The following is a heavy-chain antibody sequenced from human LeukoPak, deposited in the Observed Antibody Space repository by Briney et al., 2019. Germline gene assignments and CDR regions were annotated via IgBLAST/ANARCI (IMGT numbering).Heavy chain of an antibody. V-gene: IGHV3-30*18. CDR3: AKDFTPLGMDV. J-gene: IGHJ6*02. Sequence: PGRSLRLSCAASGFTFSSYGMPWVRQAPGKGLEWVAVISYDGRNKYYADSVKGRFTISRDNSKNTLYLQMNSLRAEDTAVYYCAKDFTPLGMDVWGQGTTVTVSS. CDR1: GFTFSSYG. CDR2: ISYDGRNK.